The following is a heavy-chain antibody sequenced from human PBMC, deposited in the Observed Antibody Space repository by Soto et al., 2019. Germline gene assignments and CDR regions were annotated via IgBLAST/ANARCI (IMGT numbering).Heavy chain of an antibody. CDR3: ARHLVSGISGVEY. V-gene: IGHV4-39*01. J-gene: IGHJ4*02. CDR2: IFYTGST. CDR1: GGSISSSSYY. Sequence: SETLSLTCTVSGGSISSSSYYWGWIRQPPGKGLEWIGSIFYTGSTYYNPSLKSRVTILGDMSKNQFSLKVRSVTAADTAVYYCARHLVSGISGVEYWGQGTLVTVS. D-gene: IGHD1-20*01.